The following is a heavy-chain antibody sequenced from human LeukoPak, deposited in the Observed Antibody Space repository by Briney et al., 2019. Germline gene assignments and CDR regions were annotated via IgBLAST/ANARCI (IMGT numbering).Heavy chain of an antibody. J-gene: IGHJ4*02. D-gene: IGHD3-10*01. Sequence: KSSETLSLTCAVYGGSFSGYYWSWIRQPPGKGLEWIGEVERSGSTNYNPSLKSRVTISVDTSKKQFSLKLTSVTAADTAVYYCVRGYGSGSYWNYWRQGTLVTVSS. CDR1: GGSFSGYY. CDR3: VRGYGSGSYWNY. CDR2: VERSGST. V-gene: IGHV4-34*01.